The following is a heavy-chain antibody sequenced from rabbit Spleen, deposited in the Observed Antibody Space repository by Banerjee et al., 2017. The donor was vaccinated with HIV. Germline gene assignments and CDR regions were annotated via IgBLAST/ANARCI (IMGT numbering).Heavy chain of an antibody. V-gene: IGHV1S45*01. Sequence: QEQLVESGGGLVQPEGSLTLTCTASGFSFSSTYRICWVRQAPGKGLEWIGCINTSSGGIWYASWVNGRFTISKSSSTAVTLQMTSLTVADTATYVCARSFNGVSWAVNLWGQGTLVTVS. D-gene: IGHD2-1*01. CDR3: ARSFNGVSWAVNL. CDR1: GFSFSSTYR. J-gene: IGHJ4*01. CDR2: INTSSGGI.